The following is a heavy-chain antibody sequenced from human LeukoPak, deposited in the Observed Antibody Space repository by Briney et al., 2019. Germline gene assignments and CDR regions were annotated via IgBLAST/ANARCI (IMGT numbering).Heavy chain of an antibody. CDR1: GGSISSSNW. CDR2: IYHSGNT. Sequence: SGTLSLTCAVSGGSISSSNWWSWVRQPPGKGLEWIGEIYHSGNTNYNPSLKSRVTISVDKSKNQFSLKLNSVTAADTAVYYCARGGYSYGYNWFDPWGQGTLVTASS. D-gene: IGHD5-18*01. CDR3: ARGGYSYGYNWFDP. J-gene: IGHJ5*02. V-gene: IGHV4-4*02.